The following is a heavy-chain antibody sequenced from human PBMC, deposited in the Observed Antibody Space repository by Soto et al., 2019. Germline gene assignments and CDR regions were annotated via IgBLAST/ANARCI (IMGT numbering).Heavy chain of an antibody. V-gene: IGHV3-21*06. Sequence: GGSLRLSCVASGLKFSSYALTWVRQAPGKGLEWVSSISSTTNYIYYGDSMKGRFTISRDNAKNSLYLEMNSLRAEDTAVYYCARESEDLTSNFDYWGQGTLVTVSS. CDR2: ISSTTNYI. CDR1: GLKFSSYA. CDR3: ARESEDLTSNFDY. J-gene: IGHJ4*02.